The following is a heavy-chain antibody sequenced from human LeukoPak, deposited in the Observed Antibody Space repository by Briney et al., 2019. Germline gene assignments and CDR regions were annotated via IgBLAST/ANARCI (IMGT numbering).Heavy chain of an antibody. D-gene: IGHD2-21*01. CDR2: IRYDGSNK. CDR3: AKAPKGAYCGGDCSPGY. J-gene: IGHJ4*02. CDR1: GFTFSSYG. V-gene: IGHV3-30*02. Sequence: GGSLRLSCAASGFTFSSYGMHWVRQAPGKGLEWVAFIRYDGSNKYYADSVKGRFTISRDNSKNTLYLQMNSLRAEDTAVYYCAKAPKGAYCGGDCSPGYWGQGTLVTVSS.